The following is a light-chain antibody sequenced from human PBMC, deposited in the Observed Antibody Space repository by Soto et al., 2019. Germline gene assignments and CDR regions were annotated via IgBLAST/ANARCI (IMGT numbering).Light chain of an antibody. J-gene: IGLJ1*01. Sequence: QSALTQPRSLSGSPGQSVTISCTGTSSDVGRYNLVSWYMQHPGKAPKLMIFDVSKRPSGVPDRFSGSKSGNTAFLIISGLQAEDEADYYCCSYAGTYTFYVFGAGTKLTVL. V-gene: IGLV2-11*01. CDR2: DVS. CDR1: SSDVGRYNL. CDR3: CSYAGTYTFYV.